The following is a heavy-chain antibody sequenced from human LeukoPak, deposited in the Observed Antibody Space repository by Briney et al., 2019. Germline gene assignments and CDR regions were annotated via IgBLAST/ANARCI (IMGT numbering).Heavy chain of an antibody. Sequence: SETLSLTCAVSSGSISSGGYSWSWIRQPPGKGLEWIGYIYHSGSTYYNPSLKSRVTISVDRSKNQFSLKLSSVTAADTAVYYCARGLLGNDGAFDIWGQGTMVTVSS. CDR2: IYHSGST. J-gene: IGHJ3*02. CDR3: ARGLLGNDGAFDI. V-gene: IGHV4-30-2*01. D-gene: IGHD4-23*01. CDR1: SGSISSGGYS.